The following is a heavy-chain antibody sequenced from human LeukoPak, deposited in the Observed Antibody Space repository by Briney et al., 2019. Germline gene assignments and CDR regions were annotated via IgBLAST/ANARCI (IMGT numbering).Heavy chain of an antibody. J-gene: IGHJ4*02. D-gene: IGHD3-22*01. CDR2: ISGSGGST. Sequence: PGGSLRLSCAASGFTFSSYAMSWVLQAPGKGLEWVSAISGSGGSTYYADSVKGRFTISRDNSKNTLYLQMNSLRAEDTAVYYCAKGAPYYYDSSGYYYSFGYWGQGTLVTVSS. CDR1: GFTFSSYA. CDR3: AKGAPYYYDSSGYYYSFGY. V-gene: IGHV3-23*01.